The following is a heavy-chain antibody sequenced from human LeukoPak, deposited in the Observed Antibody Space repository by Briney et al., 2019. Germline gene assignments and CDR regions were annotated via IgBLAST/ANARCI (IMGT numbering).Heavy chain of an antibody. V-gene: IGHV3-30*18. CDR1: GFPFSSYW. J-gene: IGHJ4*02. CDR3: AKENDYGDHSVDY. CDR2: ISDDGSNK. Sequence: PGGSLRLSCVASGFPFSSYWMTWVRQAPGKGLEWVAVISDDGSNKNYADSVKGRFTISRDNSKNTLYLQMNSLRAEDTAMYYCAKENDYGDHSVDYWGQGTLVTVSS. D-gene: IGHD4-17*01.